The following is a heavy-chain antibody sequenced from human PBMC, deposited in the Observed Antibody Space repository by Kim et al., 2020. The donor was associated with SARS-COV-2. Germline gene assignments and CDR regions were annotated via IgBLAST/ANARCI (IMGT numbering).Heavy chain of an antibody. CDR1: GGTFSSYA. D-gene: IGHD3-22*01. J-gene: IGHJ5*02. V-gene: IGHV1-69*06. Sequence: SVKVSCKASGGTFSSYAISWVRQAPGQGLEWMGGIIPIFGTANYAQKFQGRVTITADKSTSTAYMELSSLRSEDTAVYYCARATYYYDSSGYYYDSWWFDPWGQGTLVTVSS. CDR3: ARATYYYDSSGYYYDSWWFDP. CDR2: IIPIFGTA.